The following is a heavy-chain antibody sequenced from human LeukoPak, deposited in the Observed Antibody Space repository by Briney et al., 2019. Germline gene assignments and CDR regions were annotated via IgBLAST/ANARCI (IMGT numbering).Heavy chain of an antibody. J-gene: IGHJ6*03. Sequence: GASVKVSCKASGYTFTGYYMHWVRQAPGQGLEWMGWINPNSGGTNYAQKFQGRVTMTRDTSISTAYMELSRLRSDDTAVYYCARVYSSSWSNYYYYYMDVWGKGTTVTVSS. V-gene: IGHV1-2*02. D-gene: IGHD6-13*01. CDR1: GYTFTGYY. CDR3: ARVYSSSWSNYYYYYMDV. CDR2: INPNSGGT.